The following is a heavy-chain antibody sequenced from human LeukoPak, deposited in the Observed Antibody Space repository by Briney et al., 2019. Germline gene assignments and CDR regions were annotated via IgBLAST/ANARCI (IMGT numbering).Heavy chain of an antibody. V-gene: IGHV3-23*01. D-gene: IGHD2-2*01. CDR2: ISGSGDRT. J-gene: IGHJ4*02. CDR1: GLTFRSCA. CDR3: AKDFTVVVPTAVALFDY. Sequence: GGSLRLSCAASGLTFRSCAMSWVRQAPGKGLEXXXGISGSGDRTYYADSVKGRFTISRDNSKNTLYLQMNTLRAEDTAVYYCAKDFTVVVPTAVALFDYWGQGTLVTVSS.